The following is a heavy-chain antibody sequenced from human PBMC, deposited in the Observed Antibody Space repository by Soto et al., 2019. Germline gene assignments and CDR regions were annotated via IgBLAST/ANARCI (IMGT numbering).Heavy chain of an antibody. Sequence: GASVKVSCKASGGTFSSYAITGVRQAPGQGLEWMGGIIPIFGTANYAQKFQGRVTITADESTSTAYMELSSLRSEDTAVYYCARDLAPNYYDSSGDGRWFDPWGQGTLVTVSS. CDR2: IIPIFGTA. J-gene: IGHJ5*02. CDR1: GGTFSSYA. CDR3: ARDLAPNYYDSSGDGRWFDP. D-gene: IGHD3-22*01. V-gene: IGHV1-69*13.